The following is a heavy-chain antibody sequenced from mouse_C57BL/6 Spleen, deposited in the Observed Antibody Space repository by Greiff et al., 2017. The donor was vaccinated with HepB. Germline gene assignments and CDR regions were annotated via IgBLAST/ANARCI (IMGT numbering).Heavy chain of an antibody. J-gene: IGHJ4*01. Sequence: QVQLKESGPELVKPGASVKISCKASGYTFTDYYINWVKQRPGQGLEWIGWIFPGSGSTYYNEKFKGKATLTVDKSSSTAYMLLSSLTSEDSAVYFCARSLGLDYAMDYWGQGTSVTVSS. D-gene: IGHD4-1*01. CDR1: GYTFTDYY. V-gene: IGHV1-75*01. CDR3: ARSLGLDYAMDY. CDR2: IFPGSGST.